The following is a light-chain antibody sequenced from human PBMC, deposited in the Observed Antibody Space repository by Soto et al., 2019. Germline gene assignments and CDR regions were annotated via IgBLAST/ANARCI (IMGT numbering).Light chain of an antibody. CDR1: QTVRNNY. CDR3: QQFSSYPLT. Sequence: VFTQSPCTLSLYPGERATLPCGASQTVRNNYLAWYQQKPGQAPRLLIYDASSRVTGIPDRFSGGGSGTDFTLTISRLEPEDFAVYYCQQFSSYPLTFGGGTKVDVK. J-gene: IGKJ4*01. V-gene: IGKV3-20*01. CDR2: DAS.